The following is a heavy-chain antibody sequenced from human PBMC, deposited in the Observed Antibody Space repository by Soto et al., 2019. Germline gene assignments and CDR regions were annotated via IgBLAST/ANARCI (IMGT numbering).Heavy chain of an antibody. J-gene: IGHJ4*02. V-gene: IGHV3-15*01. Sequence: PGGSLRLSCAASGFTFSNAWMSWVRQAPGKGLEWVGRIKSKPDGGTTDYAAPVKGRFTISRDDSKNTLYLQMNSLKKEDNAVYYCKTADGPTLDYWGQGTLVTVSS. D-gene: IGHD4-17*01. CDR1: GFTFSNAW. CDR2: IKSKPDGGTT. CDR3: KTADGPTLDY.